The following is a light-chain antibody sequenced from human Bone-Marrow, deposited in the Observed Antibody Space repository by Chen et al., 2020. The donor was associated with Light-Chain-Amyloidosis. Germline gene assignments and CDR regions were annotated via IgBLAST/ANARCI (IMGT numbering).Light chain of an antibody. J-gene: IGLJ3*02. CDR1: NIGSTS. Sequence: SYVLTQPSPVSVAPGQTATIPCGGNNIGSTSVHWYQQTPDQAPLLVVYDVSDRPSGIPARLSGSTSGNTATLTISSVEAGDEADYYYQVWDRSSDRPVFGGGTKLTVL. V-gene: IGLV3-21*02. CDR2: DVS. CDR3: QVWDRSSDRPV.